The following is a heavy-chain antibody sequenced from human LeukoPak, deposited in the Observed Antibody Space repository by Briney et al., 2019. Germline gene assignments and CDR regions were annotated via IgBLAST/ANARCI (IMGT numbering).Heavy chain of an antibody. V-gene: IGHV4-4*09. J-gene: IGHJ4*02. D-gene: IGHD5-18*01. CDR3: ARSRVATAFYY. Sequence: SETLSLTCTVSGGSISSYYWSWIRQPPGKGLEWIGYIYTSGSTNYNPSLKSRVTISVDTSKNQFSLKLSSVTAADTAVYYCARSRVATAFYYWGQGTLVTVSS. CDR1: GGSISSYY. CDR2: IYTSGST.